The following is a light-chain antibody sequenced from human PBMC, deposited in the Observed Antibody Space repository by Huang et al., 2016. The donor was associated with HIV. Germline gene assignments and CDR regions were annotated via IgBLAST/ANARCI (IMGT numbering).Light chain of an antibody. CDR2: WAS. CDR1: QSVLYRSNNNNY. J-gene: IGKJ1*01. Sequence: DIVMTQSPDFLAVSLGERATINCKSSQSVLYRSNNNNYLSWYQQKPGQPPKLLIYWASTRDSGVPDRFRGSGSGTDFTLTISSLQAEDVAVYYCQQYYSTPPTFGQGTKVEIK. CDR3: QQYYSTPPT. V-gene: IGKV4-1*01.